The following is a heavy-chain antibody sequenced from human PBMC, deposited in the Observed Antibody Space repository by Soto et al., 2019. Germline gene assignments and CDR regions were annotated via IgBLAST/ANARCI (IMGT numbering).Heavy chain of an antibody. Sequence: QVQLQESGPGLMKPSQTLSLTCSVSGCSISSGDYYWNWIRQSPGKGLEWIGSIFYTGKTHYNPSLKSRLTISVDASKNEFSLRLSSVTAADTALYYCARTEDGYNTNFESWGQGALVTVSS. CDR1: GCSISSGDYY. D-gene: IGHD5-18*01. J-gene: IGHJ4*02. CDR2: IFYTGKT. V-gene: IGHV4-30-4*01. CDR3: ARTEDGYNTNFES.